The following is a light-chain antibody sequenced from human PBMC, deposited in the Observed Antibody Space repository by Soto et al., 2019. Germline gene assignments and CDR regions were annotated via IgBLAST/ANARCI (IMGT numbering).Light chain of an antibody. Sequence: DIQMTQSPSSLSASVGDGVTITCRASQSISSYLNWYQQKPGKAPKLLIYAASSLQSGVPSRFSGSGSGTDFTLTISSLQPEDFANYYCQQSYSAPQCTFGQGTKVDIK. J-gene: IGKJ2*02. CDR3: QQSYSAPQCT. V-gene: IGKV1-39*01. CDR1: QSISSY. CDR2: AAS.